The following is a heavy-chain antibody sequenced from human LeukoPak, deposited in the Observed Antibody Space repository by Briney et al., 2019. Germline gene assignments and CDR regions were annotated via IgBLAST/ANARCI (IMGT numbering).Heavy chain of an antibody. J-gene: IGHJ4*02. CDR1: GYSFTSYW. CDR3: ASYYYDSSGYTDY. D-gene: IGHD3-22*01. Sequence: GESLKISCKGSGYSFTSYWIGWVRQMPGKGLEWMGIIYPGDSDTRYSPSFQGQVTISADKSISTAYLQWSSPKASDTAMYYCASYYYDSSGYTDYWGQGTLVTVSS. V-gene: IGHV5-51*01. CDR2: IYPGDSDT.